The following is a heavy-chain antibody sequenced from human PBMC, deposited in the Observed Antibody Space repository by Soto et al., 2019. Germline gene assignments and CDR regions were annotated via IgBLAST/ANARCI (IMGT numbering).Heavy chain of an antibody. V-gene: IGHV3-74*01. J-gene: IGHJ1*01. CDR1: GVTFSSYW. CDR2: INSDGSST. Sequence: GGSLRLSCAASGVTFSSYWMHRVRQAPWNWLVWVSRINSDGSSTSYADSVKGRFTISRDNAKNTLYLQMNSLGAEDTAVYYCAKSCGGDCYSRPEHWGQGTQVHVSS. CDR3: AKSCGGDCYSRPEH. D-gene: IGHD2-21*02.